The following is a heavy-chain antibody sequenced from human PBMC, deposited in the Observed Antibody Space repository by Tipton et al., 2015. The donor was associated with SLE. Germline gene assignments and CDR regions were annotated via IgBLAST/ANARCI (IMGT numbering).Heavy chain of an antibody. J-gene: IGHJ4*02. CDR1: GGSITSSNW. CDR2: IYHSGST. Sequence: TLSLTCAVSGGSITSSNWWTWVRQTPGKGLKWIGEIYHSGSTNYNPSLMSRVTLSVDRSKDQFSLKLTSVTAADTAVYYCARLDGSGAGAFDYWGQGTLVTVSS. D-gene: IGHD6-19*01. V-gene: IGHV4-4*02. CDR3: ARLDGSGAGAFDY.